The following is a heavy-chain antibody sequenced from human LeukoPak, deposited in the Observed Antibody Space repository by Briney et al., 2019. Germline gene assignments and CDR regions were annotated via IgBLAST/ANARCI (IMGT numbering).Heavy chain of an antibody. Sequence: PGGSLRLSCAASGFTFSSYGMHWVRQAPGKGLEWVSGISWNSGSIGYADSVKGRFTISRDNAKNSLYLQMNSLRAEDTALYYCAKDMGGLWFGELLVSPFDYWGQGTLVTVSS. CDR1: GFTFSSYG. J-gene: IGHJ4*02. CDR3: AKDMGGLWFGELLVSPFDY. V-gene: IGHV3-9*01. D-gene: IGHD3-10*01. CDR2: ISWNSGSI.